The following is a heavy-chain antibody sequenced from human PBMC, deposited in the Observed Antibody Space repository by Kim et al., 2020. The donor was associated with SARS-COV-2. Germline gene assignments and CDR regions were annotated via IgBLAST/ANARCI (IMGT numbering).Heavy chain of an antibody. J-gene: IGHJ6*02. CDR2: ISNNGGTI. D-gene: IGHD3-3*01. CDR1: GFTFSRYE. CDR3: VRVPGGYFWSGYYSGYFYWYAKDV. Sequence: GGSLRLSCAASGFTFSRYEMNWVRQAPGKGLEWVSFISNNGGTIYYADSVKGRFIISRDNAKNSLYLQMNSLRAEDTAVYYCVRVPGGYFWSGYYSGYFYWYAKDVWGQGTTVTVSS. V-gene: IGHV3-48*03.